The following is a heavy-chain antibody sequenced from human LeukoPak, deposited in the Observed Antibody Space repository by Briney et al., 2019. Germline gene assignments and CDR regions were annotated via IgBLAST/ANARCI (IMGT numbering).Heavy chain of an antibody. V-gene: IGHV3-20*04. CDR2: TNWNGGST. Sequence: GGSLRLSCAASGFTFDNYGMRWVRQAPGKGLEWVSGTNWNGGSTGYADSVKGRFTISRDNAKSSLYLQMNSLRVEDTASYYCARGRGSGSYNSIHYWGQGTLVTVSS. J-gene: IGHJ4*02. D-gene: IGHD3-10*01. CDR1: GFTFDNYG. CDR3: ARGRGSGSYNSIHY.